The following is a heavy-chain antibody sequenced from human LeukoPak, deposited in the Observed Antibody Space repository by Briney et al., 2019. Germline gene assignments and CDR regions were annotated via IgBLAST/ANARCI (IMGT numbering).Heavy chain of an antibody. Sequence: PSETLSLTCTVSGGSISSGDYYWSWIRQPPGKGLEWIGYIYYGGSTYYNPSLKSRVTISVDTSKNQFSLKLSSVTAADTAVYYCARDGGDYYDSSGPYGMDVWGQGTTVTVSS. CDR1: GGSISSGDYY. D-gene: IGHD3-22*01. CDR2: IYYGGST. CDR3: ARDGGDYYDSSGPYGMDV. V-gene: IGHV4-30-4*01. J-gene: IGHJ6*02.